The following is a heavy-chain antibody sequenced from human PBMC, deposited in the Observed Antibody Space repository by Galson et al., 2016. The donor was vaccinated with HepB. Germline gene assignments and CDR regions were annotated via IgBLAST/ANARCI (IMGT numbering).Heavy chain of an antibody. D-gene: IGHD1-26*01. CDR2: ISYGGTDI. Sequence: SLRLSCAASGFTFSSYAMHWVRQAPGKGLEWVAIISYGGTDIYYADSVKGRFTISRDNSNNTLYLQTNSLRAEDTAVYYCAKAQWEIRHAMDVWGQGTTVSVSS. J-gene: IGHJ6*02. CDR1: GFTFSSYA. CDR3: AKAQWEIRHAMDV. V-gene: IGHV3-30*04.